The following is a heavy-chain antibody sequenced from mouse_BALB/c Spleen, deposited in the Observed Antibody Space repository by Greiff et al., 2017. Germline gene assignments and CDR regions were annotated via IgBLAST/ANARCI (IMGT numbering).Heavy chain of an antibody. D-gene: IGHD1-1*01. V-gene: IGHV3-8*02. CDR2: ISYSGST. Sequence: EVQLVESGPSLVKPSQTLSLTCSVTGDSITSGYWNWIRKFPGNKLEYMGYISYSGSTYYNPSLKSRISITRDTSKNQYYLQLNSVTTEDTATYYCAKYGSSYVLYWYFDVWGAGTTVTVSS. CDR1: GDSITSGY. J-gene: IGHJ1*01. CDR3: AKYGSSYVLYWYFDV.